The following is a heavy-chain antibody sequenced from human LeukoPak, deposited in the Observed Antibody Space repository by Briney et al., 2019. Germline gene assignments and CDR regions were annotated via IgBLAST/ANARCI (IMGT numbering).Heavy chain of an antibody. V-gene: IGHV3-74*01. CDR3: ARDKAPYYDFWSGYFQYGMDV. Sequence: GSLRLSCAASGFTFRRFWMHWVRQAPGKGLVWVSRINCDGSSTSYADSVKGRFTISRDNAKNTLYLQMNSLRAEDTAVYYCARDKAPYYDFWSGYFQYGMDVWGQGTTVTVSS. CDR1: GFTFRRFW. CDR2: INCDGSST. J-gene: IGHJ6*02. D-gene: IGHD3-3*01.